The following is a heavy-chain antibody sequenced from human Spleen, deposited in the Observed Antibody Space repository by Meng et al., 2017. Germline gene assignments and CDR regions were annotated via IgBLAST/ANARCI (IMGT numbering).Heavy chain of an antibody. CDR1: GYTFTSYA. CDR2: INTNTGNP. V-gene: IGHV7-4-1*02. J-gene: IGHJ4*02. Sequence: QVQLLQSVSELKKPGASVKGSCKASGYTFTSYAMNWVRQAPGQGLEWMGWINTNTGNPTYAQGFTGRFVFSLDTSVSTAYLQISSLKAEDTAVYYCARVSAVWASSGWYWDYWGQGTLVTVSS. D-gene: IGHD6-19*01. CDR3: ARVSAVWASSGWYWDY.